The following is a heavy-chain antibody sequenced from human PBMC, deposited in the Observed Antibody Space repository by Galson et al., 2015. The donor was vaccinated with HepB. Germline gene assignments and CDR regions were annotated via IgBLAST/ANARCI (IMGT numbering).Heavy chain of an antibody. J-gene: IGHJ4*02. D-gene: IGHD1-14*01. CDR2: VSGSGST. CDR3: AKNVLPGNFDF. Sequence: SLRLSCAASGFTFSTYAMSWVRQAPGKGLEWVSVVSGSGSTYYADPVKGRFTISRDNSKNTLYLQMDSLRVEDSGVYYCAKNVLPGNFDFWGQGTLVTVSS. CDR1: GFTFSTYA. V-gene: IGHV3-23*01.